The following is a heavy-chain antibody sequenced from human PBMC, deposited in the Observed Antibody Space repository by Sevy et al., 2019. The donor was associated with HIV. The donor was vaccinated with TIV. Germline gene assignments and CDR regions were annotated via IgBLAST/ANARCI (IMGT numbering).Heavy chain of an antibody. J-gene: IGHJ6*02. D-gene: IGHD6-13*01. CDR1: GGTFSSYA. Sequence: ASLKVSCKASGGTFSSYAISWVRQAPGQGLEWMGGIIPIFGTANYAQKFQGRVTITADESTSTAYMELSSLRSEDTAVYYCARPRGAAAATTRYYYYGMDVWGQGTTVTVSS. V-gene: IGHV1-69*13. CDR3: ARPRGAAAATTRYYYYGMDV. CDR2: IIPIFGTA.